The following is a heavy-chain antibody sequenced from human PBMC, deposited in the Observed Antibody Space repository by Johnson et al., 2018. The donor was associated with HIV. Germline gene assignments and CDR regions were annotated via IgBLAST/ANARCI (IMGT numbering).Heavy chain of an antibody. V-gene: IGHV3-30*02. CDR3: AKGPYSSSWYGVAFDI. J-gene: IGHJ3*02. D-gene: IGHD6-13*01. Sequence: QVQLMESGGGVVQPGGSLRLSCAASGFTFSSYGMHWVRQAPGKGLEWVAFIRYDGSNQYYADSVKGRFSISRDNSKNTLYLQMNSLRTEDTAVYYCAKGPYSSSWYGVAFDIWGQGTMVTVSS. CDR1: GFTFSSYG. CDR2: IRYDGSNQ.